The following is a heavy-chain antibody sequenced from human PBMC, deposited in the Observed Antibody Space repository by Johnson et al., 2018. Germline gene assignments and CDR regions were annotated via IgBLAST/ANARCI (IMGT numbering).Heavy chain of an antibody. CDR3: AKDWRGDSLWYQSDY. CDR2: ISGSGDST. CDR1: GFTFSSYA. Sequence: VQLREAGGGLVQPGGSLRLSCAASGFTFSSYAMTWVRQAPGKGLEWVSGISGSGDSTFSADSVKGRFTISRDNSKNTLYLQMNSLRAEDTAVYYCAKDWRGDSLWYQSDYWGQGTLVTVSS. D-gene: IGHD6-13*01. V-gene: IGHV3-23*01. J-gene: IGHJ4*02.